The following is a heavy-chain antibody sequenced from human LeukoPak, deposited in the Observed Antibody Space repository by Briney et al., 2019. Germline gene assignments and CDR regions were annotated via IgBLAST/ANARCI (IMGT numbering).Heavy chain of an antibody. CDR1: GGSFSTYY. J-gene: IGHJ5*02. Sequence: SETLSLTCAVYGGSFSTYYWSWIRQPPGKGLEWIGEVNHGGSTNYNPSLKSRVTISVDTSTNQFSLKLSSVTAADTAVYYCARVPPYCSSTSCYPNRWFDPWGQETLVTVSS. D-gene: IGHD2-2*01. CDR2: VNHGGST. CDR3: ARVPPYCSSTSCYPNRWFDP. V-gene: IGHV4-34*01.